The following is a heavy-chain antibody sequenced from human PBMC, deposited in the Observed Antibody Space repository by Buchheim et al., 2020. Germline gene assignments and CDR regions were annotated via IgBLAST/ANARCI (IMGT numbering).Heavy chain of an antibody. D-gene: IGHD6-19*01. Sequence: EVQLLESGGGLVQPGGSLRLSCAASRFTFSSYAMSWVRQAPGKGLEWVSGISGSGGSTYYADSVKGRFTIPRDNYKKTLYLQMNSLRAEDTAVYYCAKGEAIAVTGIRQFDCWGQGT. J-gene: IGHJ4*02. V-gene: IGHV3-23*01. CDR3: AKGEAIAVTGIRQFDC. CDR2: ISGSGGST. CDR1: RFTFSSYA.